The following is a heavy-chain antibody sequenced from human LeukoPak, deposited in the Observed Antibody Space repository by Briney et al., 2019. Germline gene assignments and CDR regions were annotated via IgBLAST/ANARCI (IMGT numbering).Heavy chain of an antibody. CDR3: ARPYYYDSRIDP. J-gene: IGHJ5*02. D-gene: IGHD3-22*01. CDR1: GGSISSGDYY. V-gene: IGHV4-30-4*01. Sequence: SKTLSFTCTVSGGSISSGDYYWSWIRQPPGKGLEWIGYTYYSGSTYYNPSLKSRVTISVDTSKNQFSLKLSSVTAADTAVYYCARPYYYDSRIDPWGQGTLVTVSS. CDR2: TYYSGST.